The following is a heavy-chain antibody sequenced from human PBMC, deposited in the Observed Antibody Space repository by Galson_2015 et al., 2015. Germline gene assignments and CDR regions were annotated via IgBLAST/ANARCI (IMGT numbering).Heavy chain of an antibody. Sequence: QSGAEVKKPGESLKISCKGSGYSFTSYWIGWVRQMPGKGLEWMGIIYPGDSDTRYSPSFQGQVTTSADKSISTAYLQWSSLKASDTAMYYCARLVVVPAAISDAFDIWGQGTMVTVSS. CDR3: ARLVVVPAAISDAFDI. J-gene: IGHJ3*02. V-gene: IGHV5-51*01. D-gene: IGHD2-2*01. CDR1: GYSFTSYW. CDR2: IYPGDSDT.